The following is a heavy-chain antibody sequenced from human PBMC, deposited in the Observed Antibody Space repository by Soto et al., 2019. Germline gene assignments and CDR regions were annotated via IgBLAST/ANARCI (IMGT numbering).Heavy chain of an antibody. Sequence: QVQLVESGGGVVQPGRSLRLSCAASGFTFNNYAMHWVRQAPGTGLEWVAVISYDGNNQYYADSVKGRFAISRDSSKNSRYLQMNSVRDEDTAVYYCARDCVYYYDSSGYYNFEYWGQGSRVTGSS. CDR1: GFTFNNYA. V-gene: IGHV3-30*09. J-gene: IGHJ4*02. CDR3: ARDCVYYYDSSGYYNFEY. D-gene: IGHD3-22*01. CDR2: ISYDGNNQ.